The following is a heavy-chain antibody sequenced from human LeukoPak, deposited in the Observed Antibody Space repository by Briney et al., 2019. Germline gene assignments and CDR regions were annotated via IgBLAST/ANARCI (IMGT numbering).Heavy chain of an antibody. CDR3: ARDGSLGHCSGGSCYNDAFDI. V-gene: IGHV4-4*07. CDR2: IYTSRST. J-gene: IGHJ3*02. D-gene: IGHD2-15*01. Sequence: PSETLSLTCTVSGGSISSYYWSWIRQPAGKGLEWIGRIYTSRSTNYNPSLKSRVTMSVDTSKNQFSLKLSSVTAADTAVYYCARDGSLGHCSGGSCYNDAFDIWGQGTMVTVSS. CDR1: GGSISSYY.